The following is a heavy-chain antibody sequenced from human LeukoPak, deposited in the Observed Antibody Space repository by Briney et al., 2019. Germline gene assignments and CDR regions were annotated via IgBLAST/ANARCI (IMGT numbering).Heavy chain of an antibody. CDR3: AREYYYDSSGYPDY. CDR1: GGSFSGYY. V-gene: IGHV4-34*01. Sequence: SETLSLTCAVYGGSFSGYYWSWIRQPPGKGLEWIGEINHSGSTNYNPSLKSRVTISVDTSKNQFSLELSSVTAADTAVYYCAREYYYDSSGYPDYWGQGTLVTVSS. J-gene: IGHJ4*02. D-gene: IGHD3-22*01. CDR2: INHSGST.